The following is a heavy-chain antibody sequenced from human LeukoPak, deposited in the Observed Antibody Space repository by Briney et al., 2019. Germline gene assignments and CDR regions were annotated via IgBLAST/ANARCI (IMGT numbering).Heavy chain of an antibody. CDR3: ARASRITIFGVVSYYFDY. V-gene: IGHV4-31*03. J-gene: IGHJ4*02. Sequence: PSQTLSLTCTVSGGSISSGGYSWSWIRQHPGKGLEWIGDIYYSGSTYYNPSLKSRLTISVDTSKNQFSLKLSSVTAADTAVYYCARASRITIFGVVSYYFDYWGQGTLVTVSS. D-gene: IGHD3-3*01. CDR1: GGSISSGGYS. CDR2: IYYSGST.